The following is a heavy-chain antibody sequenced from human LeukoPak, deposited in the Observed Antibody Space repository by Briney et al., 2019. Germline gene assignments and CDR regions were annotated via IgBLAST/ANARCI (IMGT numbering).Heavy chain of an antibody. J-gene: IGHJ3*02. Sequence: PGGSLRLSCAASGFTFSSYAMHWVRQAPGKGLEWVAVISYDGSKTYYAASVKGRFTISRDNSKNTLYLQMNSLRAEDTAVYYCAREGRGIAARPDAFDIWGQGTMVTVSS. CDR1: GFTFSSYA. CDR2: ISYDGSKT. D-gene: IGHD6-6*01. V-gene: IGHV3-30-3*01. CDR3: AREGRGIAARPDAFDI.